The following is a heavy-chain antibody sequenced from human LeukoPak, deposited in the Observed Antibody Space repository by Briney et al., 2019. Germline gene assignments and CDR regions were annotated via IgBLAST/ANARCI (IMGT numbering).Heavy chain of an antibody. V-gene: IGHV3-7*01. CDR1: VFSLSAYW. CDR2: IKTAGRET. D-gene: IGHD2-15*01. Sequence: GGSLRLSCAASVFSLSAYWMTWVREAPGTGVGWGANIKTAGRETNSVETVKGRFSISRDNAKTLVYLQMNSLSAEDTAVYHCARFGYVAAVDVWGQGTPVTVSS. CDR3: ARFGYVAAVDV. J-gene: IGHJ4*02.